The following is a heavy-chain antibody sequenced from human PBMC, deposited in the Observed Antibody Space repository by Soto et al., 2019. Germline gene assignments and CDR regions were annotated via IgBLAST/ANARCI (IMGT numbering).Heavy chain of an antibody. CDR3: VRDRDFYDGRGYASPGDAFDV. V-gene: IGHV3-74*01. CDR2: ISLDGSRT. J-gene: IGHJ3*01. Sequence: EVQLVESGGGLVQPGGSLRLSCAVSGFTFSTYWMHWVRQVPGKGLVWVSRISLDGSRTSYADSVKGRFTIPRDNAKNTLYLQMRSLRAEDSAVYFCVRDRDFYDGRGYASPGDAFDVWGQGTVVSVSS. CDR1: GFTFSTYW. D-gene: IGHD3-22*01.